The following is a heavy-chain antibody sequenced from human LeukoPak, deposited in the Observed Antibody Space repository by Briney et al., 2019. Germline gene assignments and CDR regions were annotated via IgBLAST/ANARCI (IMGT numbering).Heavy chain of an antibody. CDR3: ARDPYSGNYGNYYYYMDV. D-gene: IGHD1-26*01. Sequence: GSLRLSCAASGFTFSSYAMSWVRQAPGKALEWVSSITSSGTYIFYADSVKGRFTISRDNAKNSLYLQMNSLGPEDTAVYYCARDPYSGNYGNYYYYMDVWGKGTTVTISS. CDR1: GFTFSSYA. J-gene: IGHJ6*03. CDR2: ITSSGTYI. V-gene: IGHV3-21*01.